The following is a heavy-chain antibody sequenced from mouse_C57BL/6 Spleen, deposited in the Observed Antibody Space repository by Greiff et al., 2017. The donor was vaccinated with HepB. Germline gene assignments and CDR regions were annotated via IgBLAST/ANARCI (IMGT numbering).Heavy chain of an antibody. J-gene: IGHJ2*01. D-gene: IGHD2-5*01. CDR1: GFTFSDYG. Sequence: EVQLVESGGGLVKPGGSLKLSCAASGFTFSDYGMHWVRQAPEKGLEWVAYISSGSSTIYYADTVKGRFTISRDNAKNTLFLQMTSLRSEDTAMYYCAVYSNYYFDYWGQGTTLTVSS. CDR2: ISSGSSTI. V-gene: IGHV5-17*01. CDR3: AVYSNYYFDY.